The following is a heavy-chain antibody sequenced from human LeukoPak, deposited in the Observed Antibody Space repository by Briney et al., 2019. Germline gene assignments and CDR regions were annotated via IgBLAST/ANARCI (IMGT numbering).Heavy chain of an antibody. CDR3: ARAIYGSGHGYYFDY. D-gene: IGHD3-10*01. CDR1: GDSVSSNSAS. V-gene: IGHV6-1*01. CDR2: TSCRSTCYN. Sequence: SQTLSLSCAISGDSVSSNSASWNWLRQSPSRGLEWLGRTSCRSTCYNDYALSVNSRILINSDTSKNRCSLQLNSVTAEDSAVYYCARAIYGSGHGYYFDYWGQGTLVTVSS. J-gene: IGHJ4*02.